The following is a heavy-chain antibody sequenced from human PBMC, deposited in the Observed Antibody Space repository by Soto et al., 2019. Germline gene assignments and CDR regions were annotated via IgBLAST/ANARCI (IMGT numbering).Heavy chain of an antibody. CDR3: ARETADYYYGMDV. CDR1: GFTFSSYW. D-gene: IGHD6-19*01. Sequence: GGSLRLSCAASGFTFSSYWMSWVRQAPGKGLEWVANIKQDGSEKYYVDSVKGRFTISRDNAKNSLYLQMNSLRAEDTAVYYCARETADYYYGMDVWGQGTTVTVSS. J-gene: IGHJ6*02. V-gene: IGHV3-7*01. CDR2: IKQDGSEK.